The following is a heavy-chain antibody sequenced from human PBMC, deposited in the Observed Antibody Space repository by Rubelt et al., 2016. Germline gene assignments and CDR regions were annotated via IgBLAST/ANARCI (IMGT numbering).Heavy chain of an antibody. D-gene: IGHD3-9*01. CDR1: GGSFSGYY. Sequence: QVQLQQWGAGLLKPSETLSLTCAVYGGSFSGYYWSWIRQTPGKGLDWIGEINHSGSTSYNPSLQRRVTISVDTSKNQFSRKLNSVTAADTAVYYCRGILTGRSGNYFDYWGQGALVTVSS. CDR2: INHSGST. CDR3: RGILTGRSGNYFDY. J-gene: IGHJ4*02. V-gene: IGHV4-34*02.